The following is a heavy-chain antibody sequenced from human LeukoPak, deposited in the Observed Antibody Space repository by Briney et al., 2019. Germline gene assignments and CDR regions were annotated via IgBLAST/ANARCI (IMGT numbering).Heavy chain of an antibody. CDR2: RNIGTI. Sequence: GGSLRLSCAASGFTSDDYAMHWVRQAPGKGLEWVSGRNIGTIGYADSVKGRFTISRDNAKNSLYLQMNSLRAEDTAVYYCAKQPEIRYFDWLLQHWRQGPLV. CDR3: AKQPEIRYFDWLLQH. V-gene: IGHV3-9*02. CDR1: GFTSDDYA. J-gene: IGHJ1*01. D-gene: IGHD3-9*01.